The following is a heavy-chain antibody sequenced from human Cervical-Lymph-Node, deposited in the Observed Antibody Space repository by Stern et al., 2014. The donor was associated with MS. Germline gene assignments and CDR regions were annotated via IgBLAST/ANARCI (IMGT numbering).Heavy chain of an antibody. CDR3: AGSGTYYPDY. V-gene: IGHV4-59*08. J-gene: IGHJ4*02. CDR2: VHYSGTT. CDR1: GGSISSYY. D-gene: IGHD3-3*01. Sequence: QLQLQESGPGLVKPSETLSLTCSVSGGSISSYYWNWIRQPPGKGLEWIANVHYSGTTNYNPSLKSRVTILLDTSMNKISLNLATVTAADTAVYYCAGSGTYYPDYWGQGILVTVSS.